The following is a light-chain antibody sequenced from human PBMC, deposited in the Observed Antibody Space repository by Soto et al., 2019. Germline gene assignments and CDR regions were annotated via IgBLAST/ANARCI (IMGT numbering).Light chain of an antibody. CDR2: EVS. V-gene: IGLV2-14*01. Sequence: QSVLTQPASVSGSPGQSITISCTGTSSDVGGYNYVSWYQQHPGKAPKLMIYEVSNRPSGVSNRFSGSKSGNTASLTISGLQAEDEAYYYCSSYTSSSTGVVFGGGTKLTVL. CDR3: SSYTSSSTGVV. CDR1: SSDVGGYNY. J-gene: IGLJ2*01.